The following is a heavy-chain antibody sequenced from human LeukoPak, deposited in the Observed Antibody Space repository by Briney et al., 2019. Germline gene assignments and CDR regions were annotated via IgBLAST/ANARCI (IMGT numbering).Heavy chain of an antibody. CDR2: ISSNGGST. Sequence: PGGSLRLSCADSGFTFRSYSMHWVRQAPGKGLEYVSAISSNGGSTYYANSVKGRFTISRDNSKNTLYLQMGSLRAEDMTVYYCARDQVSGITMVRGLPGYYYGMDVWGQGTTVTVSS. J-gene: IGHJ6*02. D-gene: IGHD3-10*01. V-gene: IGHV3-64*01. CDR3: ARDQVSGITMVRGLPGYYYGMDV. CDR1: GFTFRSYS.